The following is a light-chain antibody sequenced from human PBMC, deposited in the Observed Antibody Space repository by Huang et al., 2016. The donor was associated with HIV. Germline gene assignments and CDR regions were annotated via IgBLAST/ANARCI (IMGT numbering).Light chain of an antibody. CDR3: QQRSNWPHT. Sequence: EIVLTQSPATLSLSPGERATLSCRASQSVNNFISWHQQKPGQAPRLLIYDASNRAASIPAKLSGSGSGTDFTLTISGLEPEDAAVYYCQQRSNWPHTFGQGTKLEIK. CDR2: DAS. V-gene: IGKV3-11*01. CDR1: QSVNNF. J-gene: IGKJ2*01.